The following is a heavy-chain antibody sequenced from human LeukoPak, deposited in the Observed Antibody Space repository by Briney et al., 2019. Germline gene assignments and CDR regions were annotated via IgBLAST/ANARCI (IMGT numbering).Heavy chain of an antibody. CDR1: GFIFRDYP. D-gene: IGHD2-2*01. CDR2: ISTSGNTI. Sequence: GGSLRLSCVGSGFIFRDYPMIWMRQAPGKGLEWISYISTSGNTIYYADSVKGRFTISRDNAKNSLYLQMNSLRAEDTAVYYCAAPEGVPAALAEYFQHWGQGTLVTVSS. V-gene: IGHV3-11*04. J-gene: IGHJ1*01. CDR3: AAPEGVPAALAEYFQH.